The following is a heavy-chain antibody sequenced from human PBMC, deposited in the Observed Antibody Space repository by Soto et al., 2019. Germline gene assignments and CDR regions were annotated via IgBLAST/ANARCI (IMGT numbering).Heavy chain of an antibody. Sequence: EVHLLESGGDLVQPGGSLRLCCTASGLTCSTYAKSWVRQAPGQGLSRVSAIGGSGSGGRTYYAESVKGRFTNSRDNSKSTVYLPMKSMRADDTAVYYCAKSPGGLEGDKSDYYGMDVWGQGTTVTVSS. D-gene: IGHD3-16*01. V-gene: IGHV3-23*01. CDR1: GLTCSTYA. CDR3: AKSPGGLEGDKSDYYGMDV. CDR2: IGGSGSGGRT. J-gene: IGHJ6*02.